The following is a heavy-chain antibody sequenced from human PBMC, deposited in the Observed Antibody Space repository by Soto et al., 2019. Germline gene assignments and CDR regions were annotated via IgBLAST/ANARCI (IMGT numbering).Heavy chain of an antibody. CDR1: GFTFSSYG. Sequence: GGSLRLSCAASGFTFSSYGMHWVRQAPGKGLEWVAVISYDGSNKYYGDSVKGRFTISRDNSKNTLYLQMNSLRAEDTAVYYCAKDLRAFDFWSGLFDYWGQEILVTVSS. V-gene: IGHV3-30*18. J-gene: IGHJ4*02. CDR3: AKDLRAFDFWSGLFDY. CDR2: ISYDGSNK. D-gene: IGHD3-3*01.